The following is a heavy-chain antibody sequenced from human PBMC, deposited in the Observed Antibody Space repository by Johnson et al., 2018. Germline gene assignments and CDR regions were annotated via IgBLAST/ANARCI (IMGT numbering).Heavy chain of an antibody. V-gene: IGHV3-23*04. CDR1: RFTFSSYA. CDR2: ISGSGGST. Sequence: VQLVESGGGVVQPGRSLRLSCVASRFTFSSYAMSWVRQVPGRGLEWVSAISGSGGSTYYADSVKGRFTISRGNSKNTLYLQMNSLRAEDTAVYYCAKGPDSSGYYYYAFDIWGQGTMVTVSS. J-gene: IGHJ3*02. CDR3: AKGPDSSGYYYYAFDI. D-gene: IGHD3-22*01.